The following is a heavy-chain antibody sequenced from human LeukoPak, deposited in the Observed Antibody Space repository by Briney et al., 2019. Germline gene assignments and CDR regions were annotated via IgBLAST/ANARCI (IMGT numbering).Heavy chain of an antibody. CDR2: INSDGSST. CDR3: ASGQWLRSFDY. D-gene: IGHD5-12*01. J-gene: IGHJ4*02. Sequence: GGSLRLSCAASGFTFSNYWMHWVRQAPGKGLVWVSRINSDGSSTSYADSVKGRFTISRDNAKNTLYLQMNSLRAEDTAVYYCASGQWLRSFDYWGQGTLVTVSS. CDR1: GFTFSNYW. V-gene: IGHV3-74*01.